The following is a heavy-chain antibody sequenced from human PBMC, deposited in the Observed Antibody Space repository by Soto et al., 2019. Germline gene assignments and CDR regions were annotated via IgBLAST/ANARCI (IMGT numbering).Heavy chain of an antibody. CDR2: ISYDGSNK. CDR1: GFTFSSYA. V-gene: IGHV3-30-3*01. D-gene: IGHD4-17*01. CDR3: ARDLGDGVTTGYYYGMDV. J-gene: IGHJ6*02. Sequence: VGSLRLSCAASGFTFSSYAMHWVRQAPGKGLEWVAVISYDGSNKYYADSVKGRFTISRDNSKNTLYLQMNSLRAEDTAVYYCARDLGDGVTTGYYYGMDVWGQGTTVTVSS.